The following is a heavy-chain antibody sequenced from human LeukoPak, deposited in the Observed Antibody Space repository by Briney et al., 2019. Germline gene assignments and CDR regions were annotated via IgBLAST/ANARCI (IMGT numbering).Heavy chain of an antibody. D-gene: IGHD6-19*01. CDR2: IDPSDSYT. CDR3: AATTHSGWYYFHY. CDR1: GYSFTSYW. Sequence: GESLKISCKGCGYSFTSYWISWVRQMPGKGLEWMGRIDPSDSYTKYSPSFQGHVTISAGKSISTAYPQWSSLKASDTAMFYCAATTHSGWYYFHYWGQGTLVTVSS. J-gene: IGHJ4*02. V-gene: IGHV5-10-1*01.